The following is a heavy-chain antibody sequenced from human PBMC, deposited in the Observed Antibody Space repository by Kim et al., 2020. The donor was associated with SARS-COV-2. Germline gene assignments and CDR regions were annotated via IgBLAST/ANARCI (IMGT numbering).Heavy chain of an antibody. J-gene: IGHJ4*02. CDR2: ISGSGATR. CDR3: AKAQRGYCGISFDY. D-gene: IGHD2-21*01. CDR1: GFSFGGYA. V-gene: IGHV3-23*01. Sequence: GGSLRLSCAASGFSFGGYALNWVRQAPGKGLEWVAGISGSGATRNYADSVRGRFTISRDNSDNTVFLQMNSLRDEDSALYYCAKAQRGYCGISFDYWAQG.